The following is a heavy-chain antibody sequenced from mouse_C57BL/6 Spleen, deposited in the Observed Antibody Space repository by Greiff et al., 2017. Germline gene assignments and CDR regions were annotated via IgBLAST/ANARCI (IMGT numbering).Heavy chain of an antibody. CDR3: TRWRDYYDYDKDY. D-gene: IGHD2-4*01. CDR1: GYTFTDYE. V-gene: IGHV1-15*01. Sequence: QVQLKQSGAELVRPGASVTLSCKASGYTFTDYEMHWVKQTPVHGLEWIGAIDPETGGTAYNQKFKGKAILTADKSSSTAYMELRSLTSEDSAVYYWTRWRDYYDYDKDYWGQGTTLTVSS. J-gene: IGHJ2*01. CDR2: IDPETGGT.